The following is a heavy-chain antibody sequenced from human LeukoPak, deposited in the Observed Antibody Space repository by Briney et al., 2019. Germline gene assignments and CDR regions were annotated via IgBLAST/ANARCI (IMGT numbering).Heavy chain of an antibody. CDR3: ARVEVITTGVSDY. J-gene: IGHJ4*02. Sequence: PGGSLRLSCAASGFTFSSYEMNWVRQAPGKGLEWVSYISSSGSTIYYADSVKGRFTISRDNAKNPLYLQMNSLRAEDTAVYYCARVEVITTGVSDYWGQGTLVTVSS. D-gene: IGHD3-22*01. CDR1: GFTFSSYE. CDR2: ISSSGSTI. V-gene: IGHV3-48*03.